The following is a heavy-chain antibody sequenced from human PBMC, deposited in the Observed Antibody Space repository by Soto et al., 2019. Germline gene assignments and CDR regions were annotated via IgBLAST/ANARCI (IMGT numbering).Heavy chain of an antibody. J-gene: IGHJ4*02. V-gene: IGHV4-59*08. D-gene: IGHD3-10*01. CDR2: SYYSGST. CDR3: ARAVSMVRGIIVFDY. Sequence: SETLSLTCTVSGDSISTYYWTWIRQPPGKGLEWIGYSYYSGSTNYNPSLKSRVTISVDTSKNHFSLKLSSVTAADTAMYYCARAVSMVRGIIVFDYWGQGTLVTVSS. CDR1: GDSISTYY.